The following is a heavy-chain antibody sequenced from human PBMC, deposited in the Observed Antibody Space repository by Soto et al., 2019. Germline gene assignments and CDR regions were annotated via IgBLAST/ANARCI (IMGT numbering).Heavy chain of an antibody. V-gene: IGHV3-11*01. J-gene: IGHJ5*02. Sequence: GGSLRLSCAASGFRFSDYYMSWVRQAPGKGLEWISYISTVGSNIYYADSVKGRFTMSRDNAKSSLYLQMNGLRVEDTAVYYCARHRKEFASWLDPWGQGTLVTVSS. CDR3: ARHRKEFASWLDP. D-gene: IGHD3-10*01. CDR1: GFRFSDYY. CDR2: ISTVGSNI.